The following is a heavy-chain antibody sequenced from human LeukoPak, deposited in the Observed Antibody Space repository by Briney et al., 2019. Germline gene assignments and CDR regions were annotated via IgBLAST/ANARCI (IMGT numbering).Heavy chain of an antibody. CDR1: GGSFSGYY. Sequence: ETLSLTCAVYGGSFSGYYWSWVRQAPGKGLEWVANIKQDGSEKHYVDSVKGRFTISRDNAKNSLYLQMNSLRAEDTAVYYCARGYSSSWHHYYYYMDVWGKGTTVTVSS. CDR2: IKQDGSEK. D-gene: IGHD6-13*01. J-gene: IGHJ6*03. V-gene: IGHV3-7*01. CDR3: ARGYSSSWHHYYYYMDV.